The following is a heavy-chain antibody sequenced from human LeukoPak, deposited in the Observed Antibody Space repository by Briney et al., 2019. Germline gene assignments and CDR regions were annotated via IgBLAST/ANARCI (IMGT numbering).Heavy chain of an antibody. D-gene: IGHD3-22*01. Sequence: SETLSLTCTVSGGSISSYYWSWIRQPAGKGLEWIGRIYTSGSTNYNPSLKSRVTMSVDTSKNQFSLKLSSVTAADTAVYYCARDLPYYDSSGYYLPYAFDIWGQGTMVTVSS. V-gene: IGHV4-4*07. CDR2: IYTSGST. CDR3: ARDLPYYDSSGYYLPYAFDI. CDR1: GGSISSYY. J-gene: IGHJ3*02.